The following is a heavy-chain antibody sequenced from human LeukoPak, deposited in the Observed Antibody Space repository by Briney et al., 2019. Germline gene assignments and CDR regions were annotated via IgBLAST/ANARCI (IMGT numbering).Heavy chain of an antibody. D-gene: IGHD3-22*01. Sequence: ASVKVSCKASGYTFTSYYMHWVRQAPGQGLEWMGIINPSGGSTSYAQKFQGRVTMTRDTSTSTVYMELSSLRSEDTAVYYCARDRQGSGYYSFFGYWGQGTLVTVSS. CDR1: GYTFTSYY. J-gene: IGHJ4*02. V-gene: IGHV1-46*01. CDR3: ARDRQGSGYYSFFGY. CDR2: INPSGGST.